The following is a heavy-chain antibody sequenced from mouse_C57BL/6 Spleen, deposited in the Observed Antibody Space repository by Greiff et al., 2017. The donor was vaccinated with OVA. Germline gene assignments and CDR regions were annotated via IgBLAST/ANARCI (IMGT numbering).Heavy chain of an antibody. J-gene: IGHJ1*03. CDR3: ARNEGPYYYGSSLNWYIDV. CDR1: GFSLSTSGMR. D-gene: IGHD1-1*01. Sequence: QVTLKVSGPGLLQSSQTLSLTCSFSGFSLSTSGMRVSWIRQPSGQGLEWLAHLSWDDDHCYNPSLKSRLTLSKDTSRHQLFLKITSVETADTATDYCARNEGPYYYGSSLNWYIDVWGTGTTVTVSS. CDR2: LSWDDDH. V-gene: IGHV8-12*01.